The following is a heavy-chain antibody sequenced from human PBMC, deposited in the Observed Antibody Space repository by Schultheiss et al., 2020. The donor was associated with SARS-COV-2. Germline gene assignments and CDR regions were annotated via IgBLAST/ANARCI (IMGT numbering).Heavy chain of an antibody. D-gene: IGHD3-22*01. CDR3: ARGLRITMIVVVTPFDY. Sequence: SQTLSLTCTVSGGSISSSSYYWGWIRQPPGKGLEWIGSIYYSGSTNYNPSLKSRVTISVDTSKNQFSLKLSSVTAADTAVYYCARGLRITMIVVVTPFDYWGQGTLVTVSS. J-gene: IGHJ4*02. CDR1: GGSISSSSYY. V-gene: IGHV4-39*07. CDR2: IYYSGST.